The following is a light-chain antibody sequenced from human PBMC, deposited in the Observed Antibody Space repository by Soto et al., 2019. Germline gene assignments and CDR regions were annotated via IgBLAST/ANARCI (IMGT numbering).Light chain of an antibody. V-gene: IGKV1-5*01. Sequence: DIQMTQSPSTLSASVGDRVTITCRASQSISTWLTWYQQKPGKAPKLLIYDASSLQSGVPSRFSGSGSGTEFTLTIGSLHPDDFASYYCQQYYSYSKTFGQGTKVE. J-gene: IGKJ1*01. CDR1: QSISTW. CDR2: DAS. CDR3: QQYYSYSKT.